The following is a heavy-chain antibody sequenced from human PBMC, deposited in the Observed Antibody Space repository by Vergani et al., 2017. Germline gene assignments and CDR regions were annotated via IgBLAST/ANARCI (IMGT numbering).Heavy chain of an antibody. D-gene: IGHD3-10*01. V-gene: IGHV5-10-1*01. CDR3: ARRYYYGSGSYYRDAFDI. CDR2: IDPSDSYT. CDR1: GHSFTSYW. Sequence: EVQLVQSGAEVKKPGESLRISCKGSGHSFTSYWISWVPQMPGKGLEWMGRIDPSDSYTNYSPSVQGHLTISADKSISTAYLQWSSLKASDTAMYYCARRYYYGSGSYYRDAFDIWGQGTMVTVSS. J-gene: IGHJ3*02.